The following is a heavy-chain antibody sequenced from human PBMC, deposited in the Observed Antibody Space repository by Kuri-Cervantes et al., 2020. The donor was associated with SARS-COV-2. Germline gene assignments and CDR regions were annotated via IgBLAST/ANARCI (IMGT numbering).Heavy chain of an antibody. CDR3: ARDLISDWLFWYGMDI. CDR2: TYYRSKWYN. CDR1: GDSVSSNSAA. Sequence: SQTLSLTCAISGDSVSSNSAAWNWIRQSRSRGIEWLGRTYYRSKWYNDYAVSVKSRITINPDTSKNHFSLQLNSVTPEDTAVYYCARDLISDWLFWYGMDIWGQGTTVTVSS. V-gene: IGHV6-1*01. D-gene: IGHD3-9*01. J-gene: IGHJ6*02.